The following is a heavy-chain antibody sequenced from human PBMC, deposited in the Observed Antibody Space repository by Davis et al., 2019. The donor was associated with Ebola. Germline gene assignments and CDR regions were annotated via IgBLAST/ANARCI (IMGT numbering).Heavy chain of an antibody. CDR3: ARPSVGATYYYGMDV. J-gene: IGHJ6*02. CDR2: IIPILGIA. V-gene: IGHV1-69*04. Sequence: SVKVSCKASGGTFSSYAISWVRQAPGQGLEWMGRIIPILGIANYAQKFQGRVTITADKSTSTAYMELSSLGSEDTAVYYCARPSVGATYYYGMDVWGQGTTVTVSS. CDR1: GGTFSSYA. D-gene: IGHD1-26*01.